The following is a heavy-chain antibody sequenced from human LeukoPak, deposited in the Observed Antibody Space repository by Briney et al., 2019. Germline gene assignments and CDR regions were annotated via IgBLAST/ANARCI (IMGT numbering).Heavy chain of an antibody. J-gene: IGHJ4*02. D-gene: IGHD3-22*01. V-gene: IGHV3-30*18. CDR3: AKAHKYYYDSSGYPQDY. CDR2: ISYDGSNK. Sequence: GGSLRLSCAASGFTFSSYGMHWVRQAPGKGLEWVAVISYDGSNKYYADSVKGRFTISRDNSKNTLYLQMNSLRAEDTAVYYCAKAHKYYYDSSGYPQDYWGQGTLVTVSS. CDR1: GFTFSSYG.